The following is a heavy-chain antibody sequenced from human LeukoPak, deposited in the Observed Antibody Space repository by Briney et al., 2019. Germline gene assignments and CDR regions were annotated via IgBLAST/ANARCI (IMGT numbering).Heavy chain of an antibody. V-gene: IGHV3-7*01. J-gene: IGHJ4*02. CDR2: IKPDGGEK. Sequence: PGGSLRLSCAASGFTFSSYSMNWVRQAPGKGLEWVANIKPDGGEKFYVDSVGGRFTISRDNAKNSLYLQMNSLRAEDTAVYYCAKEMKTITAAGIMDYWGQGTLVTVSS. CDR3: AKEMKTITAAGIMDY. CDR1: GFTFSSYS. D-gene: IGHD6-13*01.